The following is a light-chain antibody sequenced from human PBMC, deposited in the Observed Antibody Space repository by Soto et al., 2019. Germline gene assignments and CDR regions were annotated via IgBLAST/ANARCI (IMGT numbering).Light chain of an antibody. V-gene: IGKV1-5*03. CDR3: QQYNSSPRT. CDR1: QSISSW. Sequence: DIPMTQSPSTLSASVGDRVTITCRASQSISSWLAWYQQKPGKAPKLLIYKASSLESGVPSRFSGSGSGTEFTLTISSLQPDDFATYYCQQYNSSPRTFGQGTKVEIK. CDR2: KAS. J-gene: IGKJ1*01.